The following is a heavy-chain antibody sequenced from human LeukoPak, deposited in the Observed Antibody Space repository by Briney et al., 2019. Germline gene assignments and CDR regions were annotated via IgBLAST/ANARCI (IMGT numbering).Heavy chain of an antibody. J-gene: IGHJ4*02. CDR2: IYPGDSDT. CDR3: ARQNDFRLDY. D-gene: IGHD3-3*01. V-gene: IGHV5-51*01. Sequence: GESLKISCKGSGYTFSSYWIGWVRQMPGKGLEWMGIIYPGDSDTRYSPSLQGQVTISVDTSVGTAYLQWSSLKASDTAIYYCARQNDFRLDYWGQGTLVTVSS. CDR1: GYTFSSYW.